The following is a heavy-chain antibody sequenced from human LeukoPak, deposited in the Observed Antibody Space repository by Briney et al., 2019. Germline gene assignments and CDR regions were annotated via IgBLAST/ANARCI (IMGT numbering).Heavy chain of an antibody. J-gene: IGHJ4*02. V-gene: IGHV3-74*01. CDR3: ARDRSDYFDY. CDR2: IKSDGSST. CDR1: GFTFSSYW. Sequence: GGSLRLSCAASGFTFSSYWMHWVRQAPGKGLVWVSRIKSDGSSTSYADSVKGRFTISRDNAKNTLYLQMNSLRAEDTAVYYCARDRSDYFDYWGQGTLVTVSS. D-gene: IGHD3-3*01.